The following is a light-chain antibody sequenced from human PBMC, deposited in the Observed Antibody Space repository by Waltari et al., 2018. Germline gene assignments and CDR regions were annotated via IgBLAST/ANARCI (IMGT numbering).Light chain of an antibody. CDR1: RSDVGSYNF. J-gene: IGLJ3*02. CDR3: SSYAGSYTWV. V-gene: IGLV2-11*01. CDR2: DVT. Sequence: QSALTQPRSVSGSPGQSVTISCTGTRSDVGSYNFVSWYHQHPGKAPKLMIYDVTQRPPGVPHRFSGSTSCNTASLTISGLQPEDEADYYCSSYAGSYTWVFGGGTKLTVV.